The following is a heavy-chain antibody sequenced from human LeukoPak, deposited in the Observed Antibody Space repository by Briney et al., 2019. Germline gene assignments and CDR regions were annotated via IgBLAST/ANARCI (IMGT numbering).Heavy chain of an antibody. J-gene: IGHJ6*03. CDR2: ISVSGNT. V-gene: IGHV3-23*01. D-gene: IGHD6-6*01. CDR3: AKAPAARYCYYYMDV. Sequence: QSGGSLRLSCAASGFTLSSYAMSWVRQGPGKGLEWVSAISVSGNTYHADSVKGRFTISRDNSKNTLYLQMNSLRAEDTAVYYCAKAPAARYCYYYMDVWGKGTTVTISS. CDR1: GFTLSSYA.